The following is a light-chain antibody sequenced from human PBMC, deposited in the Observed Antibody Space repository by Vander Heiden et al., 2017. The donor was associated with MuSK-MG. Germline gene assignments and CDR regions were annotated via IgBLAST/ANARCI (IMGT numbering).Light chain of an antibody. CDR2: DTG. CDR1: IGPVTSGHS. J-gene: IGLJ3*02. CDR3: LPADSGVRV. V-gene: IGLV7-46*01. Sequence: QAVVTQESSLPVSPGGTVTLTCGSSIGPVTSGHSPYWFQQKPGQAPRKLIYDTGNKHAWTPARFSGSRLGGKAVLTLAGAQPEDEDDYDCLPADSGVRVFGGGTGLTVL.